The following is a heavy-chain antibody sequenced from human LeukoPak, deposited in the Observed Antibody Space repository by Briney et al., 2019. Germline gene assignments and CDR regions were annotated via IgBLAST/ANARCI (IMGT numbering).Heavy chain of an antibody. CDR1: GGTFSSYA. CDR2: IIPIFGTA. Sequence: SVKVSCKASGGTFSSYAISWVRQAPGQGLEWMGGIIPIFGTANYAQKFQGRVTITADESTSTAYMELSSLRSEDTAVYYCALGRYDRGDVLRYFDWLLLELDYWGQGTLVTVSS. V-gene: IGHV1-69*13. CDR3: ALGRYDRGDVLRYFDWLLLELDY. D-gene: IGHD3-9*01. J-gene: IGHJ4*02.